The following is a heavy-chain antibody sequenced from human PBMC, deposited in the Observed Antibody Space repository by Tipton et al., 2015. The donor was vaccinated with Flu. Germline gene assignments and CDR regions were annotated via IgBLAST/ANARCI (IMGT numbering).Heavy chain of an antibody. Sequence: GLVKPSQTLSLTCAISGDSVSSNSAAWNWIRQSPSRGLEWLGRTYYRSKWYNDYAVSVKSRITINPDTSKNQFSLQLNSVTPEDTAVYYCARGTGYCSSTSCFHGMGVWGQGTTVTVSS. CDR2: TYYRSKWYN. CDR3: ARGTGYCSSTSCFHGMGV. CDR1: GDSVSSNSAA. J-gene: IGHJ6*02. V-gene: IGHV6-1*01. D-gene: IGHD2-2*01.